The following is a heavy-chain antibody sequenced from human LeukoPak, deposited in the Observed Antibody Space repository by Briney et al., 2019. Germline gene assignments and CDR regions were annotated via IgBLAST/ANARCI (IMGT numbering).Heavy chain of an antibody. Sequence: ASVKVSCKASGYTFTSYGISWVRQAPGQGLEWLGWMNPHSGVTKYAQRFQGWVTMTRDTSNRTAYMELSRLTSDDTAVYYCARDRRGYSYAYDYWGQGTLVTVSS. D-gene: IGHD5-18*01. CDR1: GYTFTSYG. CDR3: ARDRRGYSYAYDY. V-gene: IGHV1-2*04. J-gene: IGHJ4*02. CDR2: MNPHSGVT.